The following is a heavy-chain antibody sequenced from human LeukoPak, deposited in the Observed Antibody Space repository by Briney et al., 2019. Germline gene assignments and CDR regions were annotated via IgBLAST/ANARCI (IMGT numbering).Heavy chain of an antibody. CDR2: ISWNSGAI. Sequence: SLRLSCAASGFTFDDHAFHWVRQAPGKGLEWVSGISWNSGAIGYADSVKGRFTISRDNAKNSLFLQMNSLRAEDTAVYYCAKDIGVRRYSYYYYMDVWGKGTTVTVSS. D-gene: IGHD3-10*01. CDR3: AKDIGVRRYSYYYYMDV. J-gene: IGHJ6*03. CDR1: GFTFDDHA. V-gene: IGHV3-9*01.